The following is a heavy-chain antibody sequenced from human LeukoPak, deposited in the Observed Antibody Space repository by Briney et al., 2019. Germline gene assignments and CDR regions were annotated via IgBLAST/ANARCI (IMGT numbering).Heavy chain of an antibody. CDR1: GFTFSNYA. CDR2: ISFDGSNK. CDR3: AREGRVYYGSGSYWAQDYYYYMDV. Sequence: PGRSLRLSCAASGFTFSNYAVHCVRQAPGKGLEWVAVISFDGSNKYYADSVKGRFTISRDNSKNTLYVQMNSLRAEDTAVYYCAREGRVYYGSGSYWAQDYYYYMDVWGKGTTVTVSS. D-gene: IGHD3-10*01. V-gene: IGHV3-30*04. J-gene: IGHJ6*03.